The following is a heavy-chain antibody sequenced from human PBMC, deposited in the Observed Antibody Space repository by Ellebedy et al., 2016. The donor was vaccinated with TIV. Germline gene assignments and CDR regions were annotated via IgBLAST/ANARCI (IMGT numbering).Heavy chain of an antibody. Sequence: GSLRLXXAVYGGSFSGYYWSWIRQPPGKGLEWIGEINHSGSTNYNPSLKSRVTISVDTSKNQFSLKLSSVTAADTAVYYCARLLWFGELLPLSSYYYYGMDVWGQGTTVTVSS. V-gene: IGHV4-34*01. CDR1: GGSFSGYY. CDR3: ARLLWFGELLPLSSYYYYGMDV. CDR2: INHSGST. J-gene: IGHJ6*02. D-gene: IGHD3-10*01.